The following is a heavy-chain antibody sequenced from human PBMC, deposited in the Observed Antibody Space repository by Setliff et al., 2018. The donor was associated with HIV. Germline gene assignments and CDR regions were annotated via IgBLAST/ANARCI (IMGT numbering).Heavy chain of an antibody. CDR2: INHSGST. CDR1: GGSFSGYY. D-gene: IGHD3-22*01. J-gene: IGHJ3*02. Sequence: LSLTCAVYGGSFSGYYWSWIRQPPGKGLEWIGEINHSGSTNYNPSLKGRVTISVDTSKNQFSLKLSSVTAADTAVYYCARFTDTYDSSGYYYEGHAFDIWGQGTMVTVSS. CDR3: ARFTDTYDSSGYYYEGHAFDI. V-gene: IGHV4-34*01.